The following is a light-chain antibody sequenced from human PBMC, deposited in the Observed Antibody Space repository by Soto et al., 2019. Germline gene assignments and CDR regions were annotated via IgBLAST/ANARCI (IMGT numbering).Light chain of an antibody. Sequence: QSVLTQPASVSGSPGQSITISCTGTSSVVGGYNYVSWYQQHPGKAPKLMIYDVSNRPSGVSNRFSGSKSGNTASLTISGLQAEDEADYHCSSYTSSSTPIFGTGTKVTVL. CDR2: DVS. V-gene: IGLV2-14*01. CDR3: SSYTSSSTPI. J-gene: IGLJ1*01. CDR1: SSVVGGYNY.